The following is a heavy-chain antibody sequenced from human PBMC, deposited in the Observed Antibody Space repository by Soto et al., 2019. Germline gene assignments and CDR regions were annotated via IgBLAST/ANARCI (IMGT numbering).Heavy chain of an antibody. CDR2: ISAYNGNT. Sequence: GASVKVPCKASGYTFTSYGISWVRQAPGQGLEWMGWISAYNGNTNYAQKLQGRVTMTTDTSTSTAYMELRSLRSDDTAVYYCARWDGDYEDYYYGMDVWGQGTTVTVSS. D-gene: IGHD4-17*01. CDR1: GYTFTSYG. CDR3: ARWDGDYEDYYYGMDV. J-gene: IGHJ6*02. V-gene: IGHV1-18*04.